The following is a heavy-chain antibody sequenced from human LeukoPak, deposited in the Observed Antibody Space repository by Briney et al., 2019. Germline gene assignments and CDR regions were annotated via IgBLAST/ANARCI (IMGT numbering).Heavy chain of an antibody. J-gene: IGHJ5*02. CDR2: INHSGST. D-gene: IGHD6-13*01. CDR3: ARGLAKGAASGWFDP. Sequence: PSETLSLTCAVYGGSFSGYYWGWTRQPPGKGLEWIGEINHSGSTNYNPSLKSRVTISIDTSKNQFSLKLSSVTAADTAVYYCARGLAKGAASGWFDPWGQGTLVTVSS. CDR1: GGSFSGYY. V-gene: IGHV4-34*01.